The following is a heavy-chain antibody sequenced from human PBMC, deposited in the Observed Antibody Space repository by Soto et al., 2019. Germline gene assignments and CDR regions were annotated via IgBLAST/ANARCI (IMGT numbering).Heavy chain of an antibody. V-gene: IGHV5-51*01. J-gene: IGHJ4*02. CDR1: GYRFTNNW. D-gene: IGHD2-8*01. CDR2: IYPGDSDT. CDR3: ARQQYCTNGVCSQTSD. Sequence: GESLKISCKGSGYRFTNNWIGWVRQMPGKGLEWMGIIYPGDSDTRYSPSFQGQVTISADKSISTAYLQWSSLKASDTAMYYCARQQYCTNGVCSQTSDWGRGTLVTVSS.